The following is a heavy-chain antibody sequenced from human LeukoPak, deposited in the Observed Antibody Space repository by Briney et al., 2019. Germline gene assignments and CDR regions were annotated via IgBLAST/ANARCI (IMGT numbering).Heavy chain of an antibody. V-gene: IGHV4-30-2*01. CDR1: GGSISSGGYY. CDR3: ARDSRIAVAVLEAFDI. CDR2: IYHSGSP. D-gene: IGHD6-19*01. Sequence: PSETLSLTCTVSGGSISSGGYYWGWIRQPPGKGREWIGYIYHSGSPYYNPSINSRPTMSVDRSKNQFSLRLSSVTAADTAAYYCARDSRIAVAVLEAFDIWGQGTMVTVSS. J-gene: IGHJ3*02.